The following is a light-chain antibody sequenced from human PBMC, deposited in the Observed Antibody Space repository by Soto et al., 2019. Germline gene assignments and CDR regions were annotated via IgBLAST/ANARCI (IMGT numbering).Light chain of an antibody. V-gene: IGLV2-14*03. J-gene: IGLJ2*01. CDR1: SSDVGNYDY. CDR2: QVR. Sequence: QSALTQPASVSGTPGQSITIFCTGTSSDVGNYDYVSWYQQHPGKAPKLMIYQVRTRPSGVSNRFSGSKSGNAASLTISGLQAEDEADYYCTSYTTSSAVLFGGGTKLTVL. CDR3: TSYTTSSAVL.